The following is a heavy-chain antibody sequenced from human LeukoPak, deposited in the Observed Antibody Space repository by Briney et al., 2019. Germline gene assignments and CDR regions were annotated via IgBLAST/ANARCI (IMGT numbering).Heavy chain of an antibody. V-gene: IGHV1-2*02. D-gene: IGHD3-16*01. J-gene: IGHJ5*02. CDR1: GYTFIGYY. Sequence: ASVKVSCKASGYTFIGYYMHWVRQAPGQGLEWMGWINPNSGSTNYAQKFQGRVTMTRDTSSSTAYMELSRLRVDDTAVYYCVRDDYVWGSSRINRFDPWGQGTLVTVSS. CDR2: INPNSGST. CDR3: VRDDYVWGSSRINRFDP.